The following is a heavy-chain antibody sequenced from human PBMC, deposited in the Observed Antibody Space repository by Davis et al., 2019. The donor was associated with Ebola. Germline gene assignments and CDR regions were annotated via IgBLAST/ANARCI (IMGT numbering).Heavy chain of an antibody. CDR1: VITFSSYA. CDR3: ARDRPLDFFFGDYYGMDV. J-gene: IGHJ6*02. V-gene: IGHV3-23*01. Sequence: GESLKISCTDSVITFSSYAMTWVRQAPGKGLEWVSAISGSGGSTYYADSVKGRFTISRDNSKKTLYLQMNSLRDEDTAVYYCARDRPLDFFFGDYYGMDVWGQGTTVTVSS. CDR2: ISGSGGST. D-gene: IGHD3-16*01.